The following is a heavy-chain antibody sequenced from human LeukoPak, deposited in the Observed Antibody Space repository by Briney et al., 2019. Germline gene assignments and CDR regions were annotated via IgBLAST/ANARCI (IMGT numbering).Heavy chain of an antibody. CDR3: ARARGGPPYYFDY. CDR2: IIPIFGTA. D-gene: IGHD3-10*01. CDR1: GDTFSSYA. J-gene: IGHJ4*02. Sequence: ASVKVSCKASGDTFSSYAFTWVRQAPGQGLEWMGVIIPIFGTANYAQKFQGRVTITTDESTSTAYMELSSLRSEDTAVYYCARARGGPPYYFDYWGQGTLVTVSS. V-gene: IGHV1-69*05.